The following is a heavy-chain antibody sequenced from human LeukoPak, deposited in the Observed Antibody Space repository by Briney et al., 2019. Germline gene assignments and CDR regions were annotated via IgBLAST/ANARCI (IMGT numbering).Heavy chain of an antibody. CDR2: ISYSGII. V-gene: IGHV4-34*01. J-gene: IGHJ4*02. CDR1: GGSFSGYY. CDR3: ARATKGYSGSRFFDY. D-gene: IGHD1-26*01. Sequence: PSETLSLTCAVYGGSFSGYYWSWIRQPPGQGLEWIGEISYSGIINYNPSLKSRVSISVDTSKNQFSLKLSSVTAADTAVYYCARATKGYSGSRFFDYWGQGTLVTVSS.